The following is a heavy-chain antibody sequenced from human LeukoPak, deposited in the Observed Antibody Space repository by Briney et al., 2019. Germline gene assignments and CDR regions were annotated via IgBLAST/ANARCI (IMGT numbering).Heavy chain of an antibody. CDR3: AREATLNTVTRGHRGMDV. CDR2: ISSSSSYT. D-gene: IGHD4-17*01. V-gene: IGHV3-21*05. J-gene: IGHJ6*02. Sequence: GGSLRLSCAASGFTFSSYEMNWVRQAPGKGLEWVSYISSSSSYTNYADSVKGRFTISRDNAKNSLYLQMNSLRAEDTAVYYCAREATLNTVTRGHRGMDVWGQGTTVTVSS. CDR1: GFTFSSYE.